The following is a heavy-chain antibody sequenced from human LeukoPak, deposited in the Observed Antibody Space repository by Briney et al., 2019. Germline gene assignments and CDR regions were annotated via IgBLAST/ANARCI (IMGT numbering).Heavy chain of an antibody. J-gene: IGHJ4*02. CDR1: SDSISSTY. Sequence: GTLSLTCAVSSDSISSTYWWTWVRQPPGKGLEWVSAISGSGGSTYYADSVKGRFTISRDNSKNTLYLQMNSLRAEDTAVYYCAREAQAPYGSGSYYNVHLLFDYWGQGTLVTVSS. D-gene: IGHD3-10*01. CDR2: ISGSGGST. CDR3: AREAQAPYGSGSYYNVHLLFDY. V-gene: IGHV3-23*01.